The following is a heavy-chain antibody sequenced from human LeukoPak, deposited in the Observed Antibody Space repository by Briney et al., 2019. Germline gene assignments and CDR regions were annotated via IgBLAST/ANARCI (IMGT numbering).Heavy chain of an antibody. J-gene: IGHJ4*02. CDR3: ARITLTPPELKYFDY. D-gene: IGHD1-14*01. CDR1: GFTFSSYG. Sequence: PGGSLRLSCAASGFTFSSYGMSWVRQAPGKGLEWVANIKPDGSAKYYVDSVKGRFTISRDNAKNSVFLQMNSLRAEDSAVYYCARITLTPPELKYFDYWGQGALVTVSS. CDR2: IKPDGSAK. V-gene: IGHV3-7*01.